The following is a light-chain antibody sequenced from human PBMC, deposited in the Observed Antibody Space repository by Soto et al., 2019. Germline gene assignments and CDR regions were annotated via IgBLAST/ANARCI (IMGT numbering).Light chain of an antibody. Sequence: QSALTQPASVSGSPGQSITISCTGTSSDVGGDKYVYWYQQHPGKAPKLLIYEVNYRPSGVSNRFSGSKSGNSASLTISGLQAEDEGDYYCRSYASSSTQVFGTGTKVTVL. J-gene: IGLJ1*01. CDR2: EVN. CDR1: SSDVGGDKY. CDR3: RSYASSSTQV. V-gene: IGLV2-14*01.